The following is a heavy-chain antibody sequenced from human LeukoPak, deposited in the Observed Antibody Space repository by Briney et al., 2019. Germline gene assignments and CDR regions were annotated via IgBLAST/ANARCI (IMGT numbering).Heavy chain of an antibody. CDR1: GDSVSSNTAS. V-gene: IGHV6-1*01. CDR2: TYYRSEWYY. J-gene: IGHJ4*02. D-gene: IGHD5-12*01. CDR3: ARQGVGYDEPIDY. Sequence: SQTLSLTCAISGDSVSSNTASWNWIRQSPSRGLEWLGRTYYRSEWYYDYAVSVKSRITINPDTSRNQFSLQLNSVIPEDTAVYYCARQGVGYDEPIDYWGQGTLVTVSS.